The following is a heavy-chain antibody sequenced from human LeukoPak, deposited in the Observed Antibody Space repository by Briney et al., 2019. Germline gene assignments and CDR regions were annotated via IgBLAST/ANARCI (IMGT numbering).Heavy chain of an antibody. Sequence: ASVKVSCKASGYTFTSYGISWVRQAPGQGLEWMGWISAYNGNTNYAQKLQGRVTMTTDTSTSTAYMELRSLRSDDTAVYYCARSHPGSYLYYYYYYMDVWGKGTTVTVSS. D-gene: IGHD3-10*01. V-gene: IGHV1-18*01. CDR1: GYTFTSYG. J-gene: IGHJ6*03. CDR2: ISAYNGNT. CDR3: ARSHPGSYLYYYYYYMDV.